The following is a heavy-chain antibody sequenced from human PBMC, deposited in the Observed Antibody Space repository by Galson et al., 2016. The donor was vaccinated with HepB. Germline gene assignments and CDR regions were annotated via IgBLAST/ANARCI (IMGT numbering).Heavy chain of an antibody. CDR2: IYAGDSDT. D-gene: IGHD3-10*01. Sequence: QSGAEVKKPGESLKISCKGTGDSSPSYWIAWVRQMPGKGLEWMGIIYAGDSDTRYSPSFEGQVTISIDNSISTAYLQWSSLKASDSAMYYCTRPAGINMVRVVVFDSIESWGQGTLVTVSS. J-gene: IGHJ5*01. CDR3: TRPAGINMVRVVVFDSIES. CDR1: GDSSPSYW. V-gene: IGHV5-51*01.